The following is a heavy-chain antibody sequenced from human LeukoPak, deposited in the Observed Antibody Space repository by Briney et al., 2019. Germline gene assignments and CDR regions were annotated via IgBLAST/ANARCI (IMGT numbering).Heavy chain of an antibody. CDR1: GGSISSYY. CDR2: IYYSGST. D-gene: IGHD5-18*01. J-gene: IGHJ6*03. CDR3: ARGQRGYSYGYPYYYYYMDV. Sequence: SETLSLTCTVSGGSISSYYWSWIRQPPGKGLEWIGYIYYSGSTNYNPSLKSRVTILVDTSKNQFSLKLSSVTAADTAVYYCARGQRGYSYGYPYYYYYMDVWGKGTTVTVSS. V-gene: IGHV4-59*01.